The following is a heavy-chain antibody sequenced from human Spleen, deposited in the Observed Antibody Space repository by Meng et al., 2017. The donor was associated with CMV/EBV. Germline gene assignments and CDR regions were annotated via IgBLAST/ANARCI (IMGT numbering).Heavy chain of an antibody. CDR1: GFTFSSYD. D-gene: IGHD3-3*01. CDR3: AKGLSMDFWNEYYPMNY. V-gene: IGHV3-23*01. CDR2: ISGSGYAST. J-gene: IGHJ4*02. Sequence: GGSLRLSCAASGFTFSSYDMSWVRQAPEKGLEWVSTISGSGYASTYYADSVKGRFTISRDNSNNTLYLHMNSLRADHTAVYYCAKGLSMDFWNEYYPMNYWGQGTLVTVSS.